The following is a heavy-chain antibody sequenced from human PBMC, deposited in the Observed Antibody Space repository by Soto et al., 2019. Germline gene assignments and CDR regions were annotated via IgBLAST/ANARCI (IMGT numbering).Heavy chain of an antibody. D-gene: IGHD1-1*01. CDR2: IGSSSSYI. V-gene: IGHV3-21*01. J-gene: IGHJ6*02. CDR3: ARANWNFYGMDV. Sequence: PGGSLRLSCAASGFTFSSYSMNWVRQAPGKGLEWVSSIGSSSSYIYYADSVKGRFTISRDNAKNSLYLQMNSLRAEDTAVYYCARANWNFYGMDVWGQGTTVTVSS. CDR1: GFTFSSYS.